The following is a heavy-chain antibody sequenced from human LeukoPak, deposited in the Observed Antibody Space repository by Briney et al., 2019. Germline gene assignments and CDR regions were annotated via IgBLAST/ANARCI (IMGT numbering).Heavy chain of an antibody. V-gene: IGHV1-46*01. J-gene: IGHJ4*02. CDR2: INPSGGST. CDR3: ARNSGSGLDY. D-gene: IGHD1-26*01. CDR1: GYTFTNYY. Sequence: AASVKVSCTASGYTFTNYYIHWVRQAPGQGLEWMGLINPSGGSTSYAQKFQGRVTITRDTSTSTVYMELSSLRSEDTAVFYCARNSGSGLDYWGQGTLVTVSA.